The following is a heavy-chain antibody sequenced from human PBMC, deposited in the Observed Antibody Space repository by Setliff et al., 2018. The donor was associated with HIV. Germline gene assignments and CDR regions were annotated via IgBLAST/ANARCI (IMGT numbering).Heavy chain of an antibody. J-gene: IGHJ4*02. CDR1: GGPFNFYF. D-gene: IGHD6-6*01. Sequence: PSETLSLTCAVYGGPFNFYFWTWIRQTPGKGLEWIGDISHSGKSNHNPSLESRVTMSVDTSKNQFSLRLISVTAADTAIYYCARSSGRYSTSSLAFWGQGTLVTVSS. CDR2: ISHSGKS. V-gene: IGHV4-34*01. CDR3: ARSSGRYSTSSLAF.